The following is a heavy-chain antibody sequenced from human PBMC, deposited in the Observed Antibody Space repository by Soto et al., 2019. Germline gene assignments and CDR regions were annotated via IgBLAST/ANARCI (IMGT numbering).Heavy chain of an antibody. CDR3: ARXEYYYDSSGYSTDTPYDY. Sequence: GVSLRLSCAASGFTFSSYAMHRVRQAPGKGLEWVAVISYDGSNKYYADSVKGRFTISRDNSKNTLYLQMNSLRAEDTAVYYCARXEYYYDSSGYSTDTPYDYWVQGTLVTVS. J-gene: IGHJ4*02. D-gene: IGHD3-22*01. V-gene: IGHV3-30-3*01. CDR2: ISYDGSNK. CDR1: GFTFSSYA.